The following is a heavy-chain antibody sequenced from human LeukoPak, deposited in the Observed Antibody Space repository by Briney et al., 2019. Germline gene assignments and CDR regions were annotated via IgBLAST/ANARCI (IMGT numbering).Heavy chain of an antibody. CDR1: GYSISSGYY. V-gene: IGHV4-38-2*01. Sequence: SETLSLXCAVSGYSISSGYYWGLIRQPPGKGLEWIGSIYHSGSTYYNPSLKSRVTISVDTSKNQFSLKLSSVTAADTAVYYSARLPTTGWVDYWGQGTLVTVSS. CDR3: ARLPTTGWVDY. CDR2: IYHSGST. J-gene: IGHJ4*02. D-gene: IGHD4-17*01.